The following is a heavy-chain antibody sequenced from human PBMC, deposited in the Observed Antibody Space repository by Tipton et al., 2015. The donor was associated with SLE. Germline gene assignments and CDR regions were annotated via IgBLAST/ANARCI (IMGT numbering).Heavy chain of an antibody. CDR3: ARGGYYYDSSGYPPGAFDI. V-gene: IGHV4-34*01. Sequence: GSLRLSCAVYGGSFSGYYWSWIRQPPGKGLEWIGEINHSGSTNYNPSLKSRVTISVDTSKNQFSLKLSSATAADTAVYYCARGGYYYDSSGYPPGAFDIWGQGTMVTVSS. D-gene: IGHD3-22*01. CDR2: INHSGST. J-gene: IGHJ3*02. CDR1: GGSFSGYY.